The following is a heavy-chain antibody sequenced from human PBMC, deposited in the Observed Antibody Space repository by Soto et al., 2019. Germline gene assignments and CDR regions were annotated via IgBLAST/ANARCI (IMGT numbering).Heavy chain of an antibody. CDR3: ATIPVDTYMINWFDP. J-gene: IGHJ5*02. Sequence: SETMSLTCTVSGGSVSSGDYYWSWIRQPPGKELAAVGYVYYRRSPNYDLPLKVRVFISLDTSKNQSSLRLTSVAATDTAVYNCATIPVDTYMINWFDPLGQGTLVTVSS. V-gene: IGHV4-61*08. D-gene: IGHD5-18*01. CDR2: VYYRRSP. CDR1: GGSVSSGDYY.